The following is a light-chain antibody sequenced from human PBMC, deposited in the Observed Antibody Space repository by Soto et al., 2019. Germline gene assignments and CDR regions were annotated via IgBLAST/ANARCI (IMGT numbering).Light chain of an antibody. CDR2: KAS. V-gene: IGKV1-5*03. CDR1: QSINNW. J-gene: IGKJ1*01. CDR3: QQYNSYPWT. Sequence: IQMAESPSTLTASVGDRVTITCRASQSINNWLVWYQQKPGIAPKLLMYKASNLESGVPSRFSGSGSGTEFALTISSLKSDAFATYYCQQYNSYPWTFGQGTKVDI.